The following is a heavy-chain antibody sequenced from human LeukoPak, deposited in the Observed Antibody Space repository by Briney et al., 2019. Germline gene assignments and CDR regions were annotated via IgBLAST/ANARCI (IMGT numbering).Heavy chain of an antibody. CDR3: ARGVSTIIAAFDY. CDR1: GYSIRSGHY. V-gene: IGHV4-38-2*02. CDR2: FSQGGIT. Sequence: PSETLSLTCTVSGYSIRSGHYWGWIRQPPEKGLEWIGSFSQGGITHYSPSLRSRATISVDTSKNRFSLNLSSVTAADTAMYYCARGVSTIIAAFDYWGQGNMVTVSS. D-gene: IGHD5/OR15-5a*01. J-gene: IGHJ4*02.